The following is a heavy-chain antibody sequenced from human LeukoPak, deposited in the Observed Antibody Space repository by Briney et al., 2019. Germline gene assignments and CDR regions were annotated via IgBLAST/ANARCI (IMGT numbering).Heavy chain of an antibody. Sequence: ASVKVSCKASGYSFTSNYIHWVRQAPGQGLEWMGMIYPRDGSTSYAQKFQGRVTVTRDTSTSTVYMELSSLRSEDTAVYYCARAARYCSGGSCYGYFDYWGQGTLVTVSS. CDR3: ARAARYCSGGSCYGYFDY. J-gene: IGHJ4*02. CDR1: GYSFTSNY. CDR2: IYPRDGST. D-gene: IGHD2-15*01. V-gene: IGHV1-46*01.